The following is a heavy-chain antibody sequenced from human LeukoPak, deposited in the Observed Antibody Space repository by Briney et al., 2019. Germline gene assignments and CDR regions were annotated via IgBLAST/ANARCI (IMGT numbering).Heavy chain of an antibody. Sequence: GGSLRLSCTASGLTFSSSDMHWCRRSPGKGLDWVSLINHDGTNTYYADSVKGRFTISRDNYQNTLYLQLNSLRGEDTAVYFCTNLDHWGQGTLVSVPS. V-gene: IGHV3-30*02. CDR2: INHDGTNT. CDR3: TNLDH. CDR1: GLTFSSSD. J-gene: IGHJ4*02.